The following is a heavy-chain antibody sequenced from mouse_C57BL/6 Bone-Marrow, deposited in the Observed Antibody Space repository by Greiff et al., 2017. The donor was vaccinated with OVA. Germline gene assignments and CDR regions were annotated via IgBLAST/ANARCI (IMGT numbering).Heavy chain of an antibody. V-gene: IGHV1-26*01. CDR3: ARENYSNYGGYYYAMDY. CDR1: GYTFTDYY. D-gene: IGHD2-5*01. CDR2: INPNNGGT. J-gene: IGHJ4*01. Sequence: VQLQQSGPELVKPGASVKISCKASGYTFTDYYMNWVKQSHGKSLEWIGDINPNNGGTSYNQKFKGKATLTVEKSSSTAYMELRSLTPEDSAVSYCARENYSNYGGYYYAMDYWGQGTSVTVSS.